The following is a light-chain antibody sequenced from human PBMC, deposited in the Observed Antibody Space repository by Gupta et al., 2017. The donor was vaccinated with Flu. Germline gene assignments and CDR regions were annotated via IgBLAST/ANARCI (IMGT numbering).Light chain of an antibody. CDR2: KAS. CDR3: QRDNSYCFT. CDR1: QSISSW. J-gene: IGKJ2*01. Sequence: IQMTQAPSSLSASVGDRVTINRGASQSISSWLACYQQNPRKAPKLLIYKASSSESGLPSRFSGSAARTEFPLIISILPHDDFANYYCQRDNSYCFTFGPGTKVEIK. V-gene: IGKV1-5*03.